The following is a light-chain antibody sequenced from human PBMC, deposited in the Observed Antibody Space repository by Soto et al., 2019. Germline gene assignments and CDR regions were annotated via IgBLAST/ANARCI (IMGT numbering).Light chain of an antibody. V-gene: IGLV4-69*01. CDR2: INSDGSH. CDR1: SGHSSYA. CDR3: QAWGTGMV. J-gene: IGLJ2*01. Sequence: QTVVTQPPSASASLGASVRLTCTLNSGHSSYAIAWHQQQPEKGPQYLMKINSDGSHSKGGGIPDRFSGSSSGAERYLTISSLQSEDKADYYCQAWGTGMVFGGGTKLTVL.